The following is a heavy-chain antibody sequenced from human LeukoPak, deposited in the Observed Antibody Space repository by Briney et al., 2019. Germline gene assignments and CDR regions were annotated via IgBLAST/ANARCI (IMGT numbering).Heavy chain of an antibody. D-gene: IGHD2-2*01. CDR1: GYTFTGYH. J-gene: IGHJ4*02. CDR2: INPNSGDT. CDR3: ARDYCSSTSCLFDC. Sequence: ASVKVSCKASGYTFTGYHMHWVRQAPGQGLEWMGRINPNSGDTNYAQKFQGRVTMTRDTSISTAYMELSRLRSDDTAVYYCARDYCSSTSCLFDCWGQGTLVTVSS. V-gene: IGHV1-2*06.